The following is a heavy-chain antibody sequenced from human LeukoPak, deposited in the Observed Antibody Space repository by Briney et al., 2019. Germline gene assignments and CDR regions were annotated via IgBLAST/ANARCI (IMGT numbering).Heavy chain of an antibody. CDR2: ISAYNGNT. D-gene: IGHD2-21*02. V-gene: IGHV1-2*02. CDR1: GYTFTGYY. Sequence: GASVKVSCKASGYTFTGYYMHWVRQAPGQGLEWMGWISAYNGNTNYAQKFQGRVTMTRDMSTSTVYMELSSLRSEDTAVYYCARGKPGVVTAILHRSNNAFDIWGQGTMVTVSS. CDR3: ARGKPGVVTAILHRSNNAFDI. J-gene: IGHJ3*02.